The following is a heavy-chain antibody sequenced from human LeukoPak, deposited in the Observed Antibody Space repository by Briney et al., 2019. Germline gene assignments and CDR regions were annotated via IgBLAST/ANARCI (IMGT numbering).Heavy chain of an antibody. J-gene: IGHJ4*02. CDR3: AKDLDSAFDY. Sequence: GGSLRLSCAASGFTFSSYGMHWVRQAPGKGLEWVAVISYDGSNKYYADSVKGRFTISRDNSKNTLYLQMNSLRAEDTAVYYCAKDLDSAFDYWGQGTLVTVSS. CDR2: ISYDGSNK. D-gene: IGHD3-9*01. CDR1: GFTFSSYG. V-gene: IGHV3-30*18.